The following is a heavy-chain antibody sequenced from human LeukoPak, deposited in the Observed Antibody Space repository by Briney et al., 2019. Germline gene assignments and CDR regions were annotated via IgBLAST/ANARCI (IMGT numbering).Heavy chain of an antibody. CDR3: VRLSWELGDGGVT. Sequence: GGSLRLSCAASGFTFSSYWMSWVRQAPGKGLEWVANIKQDGSEKYYVDSVKGRFTISRDNAKNTLSLQMNSLRAEDTAVYYCVRLSWELGDGGVTWGQGTLVTVSS. CDR1: GFTFSSYW. D-gene: IGHD1-26*01. J-gene: IGHJ5*02. V-gene: IGHV3-7*01. CDR2: IKQDGSEK.